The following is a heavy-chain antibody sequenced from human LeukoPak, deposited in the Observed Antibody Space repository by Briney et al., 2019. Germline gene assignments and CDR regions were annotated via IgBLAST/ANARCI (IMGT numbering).Heavy chain of an antibody. D-gene: IGHD3-22*01. CDR2: IKQDGSEK. J-gene: IGHJ4*02. CDR1: GFTFNRYW. Sequence: GGSLRLSCAASGFTFNRYWMSWVRQIPREGLEWVANIKQDGSEKYYRDSVKGRFTISRDNARNSLYLQMNSLRAEDTAVYYCARDKGDYDTSGSLFVFGGQGTLVTVSS. CDR3: ARDKGDYDTSGSLFVF. V-gene: IGHV3-7*03.